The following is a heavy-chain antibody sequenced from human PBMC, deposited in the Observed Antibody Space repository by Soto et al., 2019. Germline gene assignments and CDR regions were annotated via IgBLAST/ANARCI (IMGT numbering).Heavy chain of an antibody. Sequence: PSETVSLTCTVSGGSISSDYWSWIRQPPGKGLEWIGYIYYSGSTNYNPSLKSRVTISVDTSKNQFSLKLSSVTAADTAVYYCARHSWLQLLPQYWGPGTLVTVS. V-gene: IGHV4-59*08. CDR1: GGSISSDY. CDR2: IYYSGST. D-gene: IGHD5-12*01. CDR3: ARHSWLQLLPQY. J-gene: IGHJ1*01.